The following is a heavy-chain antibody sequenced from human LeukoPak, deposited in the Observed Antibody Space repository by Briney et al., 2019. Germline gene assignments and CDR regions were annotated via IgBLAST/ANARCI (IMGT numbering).Heavy chain of an antibody. D-gene: IGHD1-1*01. V-gene: IGHV3-53*01. CDR1: GFTVSSNY. Sequence: GSLRLSCAASGFTVSSNYMSWVRQAPRKGLGWGSIIYSGGSTYYADSVKGRFTISRDNSKNTLYLQMNSLRAEDTAVYYCARAGYYYYAMDVWGQGTTVTVSS. CDR2: IYSGGST. J-gene: IGHJ6*02. CDR3: ARAGYYYYAMDV.